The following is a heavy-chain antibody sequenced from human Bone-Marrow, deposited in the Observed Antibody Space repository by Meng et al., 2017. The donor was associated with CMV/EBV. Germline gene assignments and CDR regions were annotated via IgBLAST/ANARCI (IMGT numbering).Heavy chain of an antibody. CDR1: FSGYD. V-gene: IGHV4-34*01. CDR2: INHSGST. CDR3: ARVPRITIFGVVKTNWFDP. J-gene: IGHJ5*02. D-gene: IGHD3-3*01. Sequence: FSGYDWSWSSRPPGKGLEWIGEINHSGSTNYNPSLKSRVTISVDTSKNQFSLKLSSVTAADTAVYYCARVPRITIFGVVKTNWFDPWGQGTLVTVSS.